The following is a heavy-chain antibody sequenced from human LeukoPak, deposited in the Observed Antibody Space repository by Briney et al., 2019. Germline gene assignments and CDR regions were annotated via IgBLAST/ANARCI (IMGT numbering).Heavy chain of an antibody. Sequence: SETLSLTCTVSGGSISSYYWSWIRQPPGKGLEWIGYIYYSGSTNYNPSLKSRVTISVDTSKNQFSLKLSSVTAADTAVYYCARERGEDCGGDCYPHYYYYYGMDVWGQGTTVTVSS. CDR2: IYYSGST. V-gene: IGHV4-59*01. D-gene: IGHD2-21*02. J-gene: IGHJ6*02. CDR1: GGSISSYY. CDR3: ARERGEDCGGDCYPHYYYYYGMDV.